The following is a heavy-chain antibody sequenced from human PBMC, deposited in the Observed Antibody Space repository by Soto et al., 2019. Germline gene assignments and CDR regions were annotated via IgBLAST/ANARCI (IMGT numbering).Heavy chain of an antibody. D-gene: IGHD6-13*01. CDR2: ISYDGSNK. Sequence: SLRLSCAASGFTFSSYGMHWVRQAPGKGLEWVAVISYDGSNKYYADSVKGRFTISRDNSKNTLYLQMNSLRAEDTAVYYCAKRSSSSWTSFYYYYYGMDVWGQGTTVTVSS. J-gene: IGHJ6*02. V-gene: IGHV3-30*18. CDR3: AKRSSSSWTSFYYYYYGMDV. CDR1: GFTFSSYG.